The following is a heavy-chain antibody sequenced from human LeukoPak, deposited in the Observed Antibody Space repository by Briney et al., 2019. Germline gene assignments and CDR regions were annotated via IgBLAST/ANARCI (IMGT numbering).Heavy chain of an antibody. V-gene: IGHV1-69*01. J-gene: IGHJ5*02. CDR1: GGTFSSYA. Sequence: ASVKVSCKASGGTFSSYAISWVRQAPGQGLEWMGGIIPIFGTANYAQKFQGRVTITADESTSTAYMELSSLRSEDTAVYYCAREGPNSSGYYYPREANWFDPWAREPWSPSPQ. CDR3: AREGPNSSGYYYPREANWFDP. CDR2: IIPIFGTA. D-gene: IGHD3-22*01.